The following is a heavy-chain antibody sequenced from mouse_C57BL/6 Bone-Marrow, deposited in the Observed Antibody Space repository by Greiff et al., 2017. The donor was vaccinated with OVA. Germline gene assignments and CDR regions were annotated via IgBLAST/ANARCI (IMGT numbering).Heavy chain of an antibody. Sequence: QVQLQQSGAELVRPGASVTLSCKASGYTFTDYEMHWVKQTPVHSLEWIGAIDPETGGTAYNQKFKGKAILTADKSSSTAYMELRSLTSEDSAVYYCTRCPLLRYGYFDYWGQGTTLTVSS. V-gene: IGHV1-15*01. CDR3: TRCPLLRYGYFDY. D-gene: IGHD1-1*01. CDR1: GYTFTDYE. J-gene: IGHJ2*01. CDR2: IDPETGGT.